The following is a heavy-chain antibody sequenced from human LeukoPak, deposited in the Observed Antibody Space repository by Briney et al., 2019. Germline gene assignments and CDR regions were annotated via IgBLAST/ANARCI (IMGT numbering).Heavy chain of an antibody. J-gene: IGHJ3*02. CDR1: GFTFSSYE. Sequence: PGGSLRLSCAASGFTFSSYEMNWVRQAPGKGLEWVSYISSSSSTIYYADSVKGRFTISRDNAKNSLYLQMNSLRAEDTAVYYCARVREYYDFWSGLYAFDIWGQGTMVTVSS. V-gene: IGHV3-48*01. CDR3: ARVREYYDFWSGLYAFDI. CDR2: ISSSSSTI. D-gene: IGHD3-3*01.